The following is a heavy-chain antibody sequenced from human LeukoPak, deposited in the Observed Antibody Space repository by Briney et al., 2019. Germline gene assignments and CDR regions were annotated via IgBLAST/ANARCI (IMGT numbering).Heavy chain of an antibody. Sequence: PGGSLRLSCAASEFTFSSYGMHWVRQAPGKGLEWVAFIRYDGSNKYYADSVKGRFTISRDNAKNSLYLQMNSLRAEDTAVYFCARSRNYYGSGYDYWGQGTLVTVSS. V-gene: IGHV3-30*02. CDR3: ARSRNYYGSGYDY. CDR1: EFTFSSYG. CDR2: IRYDGSNK. J-gene: IGHJ4*02. D-gene: IGHD3-10*01.